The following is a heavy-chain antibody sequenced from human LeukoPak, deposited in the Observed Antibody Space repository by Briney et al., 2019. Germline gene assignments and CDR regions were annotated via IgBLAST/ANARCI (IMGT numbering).Heavy chain of an antibody. CDR2: VYSGGST. CDR1: GFTVSNNY. J-gene: IGHJ4*02. Sequence: PGGSLRLSCAASGFTVSNNYMSWVRQAPGKGLEWVSVVYSGGSTHYADSVKGRFTISRDNSKNTLYLHMNSLRAEDTAVYYCATADSGSYYSGFDYWGQGTLVTVSS. V-gene: IGHV3-66*01. CDR3: ATADSGSYYSGFDY. D-gene: IGHD1-26*01.